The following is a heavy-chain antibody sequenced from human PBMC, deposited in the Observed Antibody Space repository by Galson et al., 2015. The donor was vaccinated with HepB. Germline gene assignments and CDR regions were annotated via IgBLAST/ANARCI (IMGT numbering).Heavy chain of an antibody. CDR3: ARDSDSSGYYYYYYYMDV. CDR1: GFTFSSYG. V-gene: IGHV3-33*01. CDR2: IWYDGSNK. Sequence: LRLSCAASGFTFSSYGMQWVRQAPGKGLEWVAVIWYDGSNKYYADSVKGRFTISRDNSKNTLYLQMNSLRAEDTAVYYCARDSDSSGYYYYYYYMDVWGKGTTVTVSS. J-gene: IGHJ6*03. D-gene: IGHD3-22*01.